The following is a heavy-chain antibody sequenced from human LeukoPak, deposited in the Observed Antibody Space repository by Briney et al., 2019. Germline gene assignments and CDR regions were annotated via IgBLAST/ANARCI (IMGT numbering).Heavy chain of an antibody. J-gene: IGHJ4*02. CDR1: GFTFSSYA. CDR3: ARVPRGYYIIQFDY. D-gene: IGHD3-3*01. V-gene: IGHV3-30-3*01. Sequence: PGGSLRLSCAASGFTFSSYAMHWVRQAPGKGLEWVAVISCDGSNKYYADFVKGRFTISRDNSKNTLYLQMNSLRAEDTAVYYCARVPRGYYIIQFDYWGQGTLVTVSS. CDR2: ISCDGSNK.